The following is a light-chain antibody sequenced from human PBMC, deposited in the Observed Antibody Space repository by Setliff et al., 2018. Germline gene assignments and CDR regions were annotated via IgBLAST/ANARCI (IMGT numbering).Light chain of an antibody. Sequence: QSALTQPPSVSGAPGQRVTISCTGSSSNIGAGFSVHWYQQLPGTAPKVLIYGNNNRPSGVPDRFSGSKSGTSASLAIAGLQAEDEADYYCQSYGGSPDFDVFGTGTKVTVL. CDR1: SSNIGAGFS. V-gene: IGLV1-40*01. CDR3: QSYGGSPDFDV. J-gene: IGLJ1*01. CDR2: GNN.